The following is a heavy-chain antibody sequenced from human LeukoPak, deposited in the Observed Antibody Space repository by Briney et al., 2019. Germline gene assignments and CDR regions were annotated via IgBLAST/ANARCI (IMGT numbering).Heavy chain of an antibody. D-gene: IGHD4-23*01. J-gene: IGHJ3*02. CDR2: ISGGSSST. Sequence: GGSLRLSCAASGFTFSNYAMSWVRRAPGKGLEWVSAISGGSSSTYYADSVKGRFTISRDKSKNTLSLQLNSLRAEDTALYYCAKDRRSMVVTPSWAFDIWGQGTLVTVSS. V-gene: IGHV3-23*01. CDR1: GFTFSNYA. CDR3: AKDRRSMVVTPSWAFDI.